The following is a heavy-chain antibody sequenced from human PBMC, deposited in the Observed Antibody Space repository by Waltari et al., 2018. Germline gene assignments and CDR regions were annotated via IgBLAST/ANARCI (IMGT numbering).Heavy chain of an antibody. J-gene: IGHJ1*01. D-gene: IGHD2-2*02. V-gene: IGHV4-34*01. CDR1: GGSFSGYY. CDR2: INHRGRT. CDR3: ARPPGGYCSSTSCYTRKYFQH. Sequence: QVQLQQWGAGLLKPSETLSLTCAVYGGSFSGYYWSWIRQPPGKGLEWIGEINHRGRTNYNPSLKSRVTRSVDTSKNQFSLKLSSVTAADTAVYYCARPPGGYCSSTSCYTRKYFQHWGQGTLVTVSS.